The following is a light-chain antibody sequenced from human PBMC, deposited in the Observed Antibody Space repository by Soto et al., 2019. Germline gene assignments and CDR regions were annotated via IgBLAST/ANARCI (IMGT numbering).Light chain of an antibody. Sequence: QAVVTQEPSLTVSPGGKVTLTCGSSTGAVTSGHYPYWFQQKPGQAPRTLIYDTSNKHSWTPARFSGSLLGGKAALTLSGAQPEDEAEYYCLLSYSGAQAVFGGGTQLTVL. CDR2: DTS. CDR1: TGAVTSGHY. CDR3: LLSYSGAQAV. V-gene: IGLV7-46*01. J-gene: IGLJ2*01.